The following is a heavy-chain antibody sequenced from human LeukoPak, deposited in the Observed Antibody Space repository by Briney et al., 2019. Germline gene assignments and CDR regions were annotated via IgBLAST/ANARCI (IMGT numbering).Heavy chain of an antibody. CDR1: GGSFSGYY. Sequence: PSETLSLTCAVYGGSFSGYYWSWIRQPPGKGLEWIGYIYYSGSTNYNPSLKSRVTISVDTSKNQLSLKLSSVTAADTAIYYCARGVGLTQGGAFDYWGQGTLVTVSS. CDR3: ARGVGLTQGGAFDY. D-gene: IGHD3-16*01. J-gene: IGHJ4*02. V-gene: IGHV4-59*08. CDR2: IYYSGST.